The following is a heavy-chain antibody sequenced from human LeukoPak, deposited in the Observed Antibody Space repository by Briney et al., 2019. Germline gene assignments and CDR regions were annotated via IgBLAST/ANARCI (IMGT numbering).Heavy chain of an antibody. CDR1: GFTFSSYA. J-gene: IGHJ4*02. CDR2: ISYDGSNK. CDR3: STVTDAIDY. D-gene: IGHD4-17*01. V-gene: IGHV3-30*04. Sequence: PGGSLRLSCAASGFTFSSYAMHWVRQAPGKGLEWVAVISYDGSNKYYADSVKGRFTISRDNSKNTLYLQMNSLRAEDTAVYYCSTVTDAIDYWGQGTLVTVSS.